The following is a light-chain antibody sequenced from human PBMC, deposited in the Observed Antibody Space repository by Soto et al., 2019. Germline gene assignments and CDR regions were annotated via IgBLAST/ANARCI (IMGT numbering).Light chain of an antibody. J-gene: IGKJ1*01. V-gene: IGKV3-20*01. CDR3: HQFGSFPRT. CDR1: QSVGIS. CDR2: SAF. Sequence: DIVLTQSPGTLSLSPGERATLSCRASQSVGISLSWYQHKSGQPPRVLIYSAFNRATGIPERFSGSGAGTDFTLTISRLEPEDSAVYSCHQFGSFPRTFGQGTQVVIK.